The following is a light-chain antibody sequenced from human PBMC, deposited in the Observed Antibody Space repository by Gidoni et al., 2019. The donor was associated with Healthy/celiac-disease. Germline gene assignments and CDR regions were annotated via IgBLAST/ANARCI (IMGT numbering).Light chain of an antibody. CDR3: QAWDSSTEV. J-gene: IGLJ3*02. CDR1: KLGDKY. V-gene: IGLV3-1*01. Sequence: SYELTQPPSVSVSPGQTASITCSGDKLGDKYACWYQQKPGQSPVLVIYQDRKRPSGIPERFSGSNSGKTATLTISGTQAMDEADYYCQAWDSSTEVFGGGTKLTVL. CDR2: QDR.